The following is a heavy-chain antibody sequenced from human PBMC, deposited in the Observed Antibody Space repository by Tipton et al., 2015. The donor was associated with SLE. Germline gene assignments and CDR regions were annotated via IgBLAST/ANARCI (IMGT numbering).Heavy chain of an antibody. V-gene: IGHV3-33*08. D-gene: IGHD6-19*01. CDR3: AKGDSVGWSFFDY. CDR1: SFTFGNFA. Sequence: SLRLSCAASSFTFGNFAMHWVRQAPGKGLERVAVIWYDGSETYYADSVKGRFTISRDNSKNTLYLQMNSLRPEDTGVYYCAKGDSVGWSFFDYWGKGTLVPVPS. CDR2: IWYDGSET. J-gene: IGHJ4*02.